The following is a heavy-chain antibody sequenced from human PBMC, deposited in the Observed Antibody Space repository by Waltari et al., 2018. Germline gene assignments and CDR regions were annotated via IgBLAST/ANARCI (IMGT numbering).Heavy chain of an antibody. CDR1: EGSFSAFF. CDR3: VRSHCIGDSCFRYFDS. J-gene: IGHJ4*02. V-gene: IGHV4-34*01. Sequence: VRLDQWGTELVEPWETLSLTCAVYEGSFSAFFWCWVRQAPGKGLEWIGEINHGVKTDYNPSLKSRLFMSVDPSKNQFSLMLSSVTAADTAVYYCVRSHCIGDSCFRYFDSWGQGTLVTVSS. D-gene: IGHD2-15*01. CDR2: INHGVKT.